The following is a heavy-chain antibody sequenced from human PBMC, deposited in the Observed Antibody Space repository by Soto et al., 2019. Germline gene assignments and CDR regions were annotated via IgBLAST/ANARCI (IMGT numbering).Heavy chain of an antibody. J-gene: IGHJ4*02. D-gene: IGHD6-19*01. CDR3: AKGGRQWLVTSGFNY. CDR1: GFTFSDYA. Sequence: VQLVESGGGVVQPGRSLRLSCAASGFTFSDYAMHWVRQAPGKGLEWVAVVSHDGRNTHYADSVKGRFTISRDSSKNTVSLEMTSLRAEDTAVYNFAKGGRQWLVTSGFNYWGQGALVTVSS. V-gene: IGHV3-30*18. CDR2: VSHDGRNT.